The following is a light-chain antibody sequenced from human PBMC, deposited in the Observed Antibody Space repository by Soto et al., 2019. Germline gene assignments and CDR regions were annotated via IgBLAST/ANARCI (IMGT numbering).Light chain of an antibody. Sequence: DNVMTQSPLSLSVTPGEPASISCRSSQSLLHSNGYNYLDWYLQMPGQSPQLLIYLASHRASAVPDKFRGSGSGTHCTVKLSRVEAGDVRVYYCMQALQIRVEFGQGTKVQI. V-gene: IGKV2-28*01. CDR3: MQALQIRVE. J-gene: IGKJ1*01. CDR1: QSLLHSNGYNY. CDR2: LAS.